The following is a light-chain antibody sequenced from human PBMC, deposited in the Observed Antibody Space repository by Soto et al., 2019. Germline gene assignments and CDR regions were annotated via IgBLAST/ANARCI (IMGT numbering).Light chain of an antibody. V-gene: IGLV2-14*01. Sequence: QSVLTQPASVSGSPGQSITISCTGTSSDVGGYNYVSWYQQHPGKAPKLMIYEVSNRHSGVSTRFSGSKSGNTASLTISGLQAEDEADYYCSSYTISSTLVFGTGTNVTVL. CDR2: EVS. CDR1: SSDVGGYNY. CDR3: SSYTISSTLV. J-gene: IGLJ1*01.